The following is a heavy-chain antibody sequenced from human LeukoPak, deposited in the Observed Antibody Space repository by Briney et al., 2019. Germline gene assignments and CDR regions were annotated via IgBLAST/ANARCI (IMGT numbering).Heavy chain of an antibody. V-gene: IGHV3-23*01. CDR2: ITGTGGRGGI. J-gene: IGHJ4*02. CDR1: GFTYANYA. D-gene: IGHD2-8*02. CDR3: AKGDRGHCTGVKCYPFDY. Sequence: PGGSLRLSCVASGFTYANYAMNWVRQAPGKRLEWVASITGTGGRGGIYYADSVKGRFTISRDNSKNTLFLQMSSLRAEDTAVYHCAKGDRGHCTGVKCYPFDYCGQGTVVTVSS.